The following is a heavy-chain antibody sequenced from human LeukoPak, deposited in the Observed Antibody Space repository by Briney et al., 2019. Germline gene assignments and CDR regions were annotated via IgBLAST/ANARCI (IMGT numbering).Heavy chain of an antibody. CDR3: ARGSCSLGYCSSTSRTAFDI. V-gene: IGHV1-69*05. CDR1: GGTFSSYA. D-gene: IGHD2-2*01. J-gene: IGHJ3*02. CDR2: IIPIFGTA. Sequence: SVKVSCKASGGTFSSYAISWVRQAPGQGLEWMGGIIPIFGTANYAQKFQGRVTITTDESTSTAYMELSSLRSEDTAVYYCARGSCSLGYCSSTSRTAFDIWGQGTMVTVSS.